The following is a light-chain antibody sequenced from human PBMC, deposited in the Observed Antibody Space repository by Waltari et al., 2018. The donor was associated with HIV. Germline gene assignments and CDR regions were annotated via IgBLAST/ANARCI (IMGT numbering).Light chain of an antibody. CDR1: QGISTL. Sequence: EIQMTQSPPSVSAFVGDRVTITCRASQGISTLLAWYQQKLGKAPKLLIYFASTLQSGVPSRFSGSGSGTDFTLTISGLQPEDLATYYCQQANSFPVTFGPGTKVEIK. J-gene: IGKJ3*01. V-gene: IGKV1-12*01. CDR3: QQANSFPVT. CDR2: FAS.